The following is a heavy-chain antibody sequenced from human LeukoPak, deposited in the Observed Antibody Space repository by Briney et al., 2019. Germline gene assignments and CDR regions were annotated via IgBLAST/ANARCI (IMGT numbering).Heavy chain of an antibody. V-gene: IGHV3-66*01. CDR1: GFTSSSHS. D-gene: IGHD4-23*01. J-gene: IGHJ1*01. Sequence: GGPLSLSCAAPGFTSSSHSMSWVRQAPGKGLGGSSVIYSGGSTDYADSVKGRFTISRDISKNTVHLQMNSLRAEDTAVYYCARVPVLGTRENLQHWGQGTMVTVSS. CDR2: IYSGGST. CDR3: ARVPVLGTRENLQH.